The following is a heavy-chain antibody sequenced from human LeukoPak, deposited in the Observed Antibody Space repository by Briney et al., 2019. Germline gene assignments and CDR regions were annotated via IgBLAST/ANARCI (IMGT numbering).Heavy chain of an antibody. V-gene: IGHV3-30*18. D-gene: IGHD2-15*01. J-gene: IGHJ4*02. CDR2: ISYDGSNK. CDR1: GFTFSSYG. Sequence: PGRSLRLSCAASGFTFSSYGMHWVRQAPGKGLEWVAVISYDGSNKYYADSVKGRFTTSRDNSKNTLYLQMNSLRAEDTAVYYCAKDAPYCSGGSCYSSWLDYWGQGTLVTVSS. CDR3: AKDAPYCSGGSCYSSWLDY.